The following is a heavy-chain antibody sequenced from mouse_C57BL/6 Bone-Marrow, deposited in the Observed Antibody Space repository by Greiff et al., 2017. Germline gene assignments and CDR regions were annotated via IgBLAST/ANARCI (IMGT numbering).Heavy chain of an antibody. CDR1: GYTFTSYW. CDR2: IYPSDSET. J-gene: IGHJ2*01. Sequence: VQLQQPGAELVRPGSSVKLSCKASGYTFTSYWMDWVKQRPGQGLEWIGNIYPSDSETHYNQKFKDKATLTVDKSSSTAYMQLSSLTSEDSAVYYCASYDCYYGFDYWGQGTTLTVSS. D-gene: IGHD2-3*01. CDR3: ASYDCYYGFDY. V-gene: IGHV1-61*01.